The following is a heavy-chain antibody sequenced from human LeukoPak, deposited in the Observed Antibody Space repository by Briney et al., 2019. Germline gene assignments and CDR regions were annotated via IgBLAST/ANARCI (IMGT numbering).Heavy chain of an antibody. CDR1: GGSISSSSYY. CDR2: IYYSGST. V-gene: IGHV4-39*02. CDR3: ARDTQGSVTPFYFDY. Sequence: SETLSLTCTVSGGSISSSSYYWGWIRQPPGKGLEWIGSIYYSGSTYYNPSLKSRVTISVDTSKNRFSLKLSSVTAADTAVYYCARDTQGSVTPFYFDYWGQGTLVTVSS. J-gene: IGHJ4*02. D-gene: IGHD4-17*01.